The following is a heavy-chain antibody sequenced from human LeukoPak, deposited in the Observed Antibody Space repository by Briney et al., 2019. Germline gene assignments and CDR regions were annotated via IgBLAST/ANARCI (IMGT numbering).Heavy chain of an antibody. V-gene: IGHV3-33*01. CDR3: ARVKRAVDGYDAFDI. Sequence: GGSLRLSCAASGFTFSSYGMHWVRQAPGKGLEWVAVIWYDGSNKYYADSVKGRFTISRDNSKNTLYLQMNSLRAEDTAVYYCARVKRAVDGYDAFDIWGQGTMVTISS. CDR1: GFTFSSYG. J-gene: IGHJ3*02. CDR2: IWYDGSNK. D-gene: IGHD6-19*01.